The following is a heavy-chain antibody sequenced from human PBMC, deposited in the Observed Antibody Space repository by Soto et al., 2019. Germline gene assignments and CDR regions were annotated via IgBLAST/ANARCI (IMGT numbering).Heavy chain of an antibody. CDR2: INAGNGNT. CDR1: GYTFTNYA. V-gene: IGHV1-3*01. CDR3: ARGHLAVVAVASWHYYMDV. D-gene: IGHD2-2*01. Sequence: QVQLVQSGAEVEKPGASVKVSCKASGYTFTNYAVHWVRQAPGQRLEWMGWINAGNGNTRYSKKFKGRVSITRDTSARTDYMELSSLTSEDTATYFCARGHLAVVAVASWHYYMDVWGKGTTVIVSS. J-gene: IGHJ6*03.